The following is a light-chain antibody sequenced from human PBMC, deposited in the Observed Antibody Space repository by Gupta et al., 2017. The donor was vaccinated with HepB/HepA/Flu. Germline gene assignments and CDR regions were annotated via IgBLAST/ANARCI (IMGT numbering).Light chain of an antibody. CDR2: AAF. CDR3: QRYNNWPPPWA. CDR1: RSVGSN. J-gene: IGKJ1*01. Sequence: IVTTQSPAILSMSPGQRATRSCTARRSVGSNLPWYQQKPGQAPRLLIYAAFNRATGIPVRFNGSGSGTEFTLTISSMESDDFALYYCQRYNNWPPPWAFGQGTKVELK. V-gene: IGKV3-15*01.